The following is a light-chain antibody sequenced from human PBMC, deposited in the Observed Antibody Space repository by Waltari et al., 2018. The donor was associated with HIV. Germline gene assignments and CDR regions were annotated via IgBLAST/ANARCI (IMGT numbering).Light chain of an antibody. CDR3: AAWDDSLSGLYV. Sequence: QSVLTQPPSASGTPGQRVTISCSGSRSNIGGNFLYWYQQLPGTAPKLLIYRYDQRPSGVPDRFSVSKSRTSASLAINGLRSEDEADYYCAAWDDSLSGLYVFGTGTKVTVL. CDR2: RYD. J-gene: IGLJ1*01. CDR1: RSNIGGNF. V-gene: IGLV1-47*01.